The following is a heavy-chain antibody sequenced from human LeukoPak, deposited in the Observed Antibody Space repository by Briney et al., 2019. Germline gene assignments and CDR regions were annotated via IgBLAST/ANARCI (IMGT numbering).Heavy chain of an antibody. CDR1: GFTFSNAW. V-gene: IGHV3-15*01. CDR3: TTDLDIVVVMR. J-gene: IGHJ4*02. Sequence: GGSLRLFCAASGFTFSNAWMSWVRQAPGKGLEWVGRIKSKTDGGTTDYAAPVKGRFTISRDDSKNTLYLQMNSLKTEDTAVYYCTTDLDIVVVMRWGQGTLVTVSS. CDR2: IKSKTDGGTT. D-gene: IGHD2-21*01.